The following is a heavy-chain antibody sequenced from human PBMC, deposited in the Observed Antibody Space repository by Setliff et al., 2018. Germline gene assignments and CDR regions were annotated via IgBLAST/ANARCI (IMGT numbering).Heavy chain of an antibody. CDR2: VYYSGTA. D-gene: IGHD2-2*01. Sequence: SETLSLTCSVSDGSMTSGSYYWGWIRQPQGKGLEWIGSVYYSGTAYYNPSLKSRLYMSVDTSKNQFTLKVISVTAADTAVYYCARLSCSSNSCPFDYWVQGTLVTVSS. V-gene: IGHV4-39*06. CDR3: ARLSCSSNSCPFDY. J-gene: IGHJ4*02. CDR1: DGSMTSGSYY.